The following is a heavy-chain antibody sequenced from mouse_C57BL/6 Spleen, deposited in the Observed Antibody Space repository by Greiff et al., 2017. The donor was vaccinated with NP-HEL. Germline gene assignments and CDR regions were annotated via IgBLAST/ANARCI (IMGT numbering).Heavy chain of an antibody. D-gene: IGHD4-1*01. CDR3: ARRLITGEAMDY. J-gene: IGHJ4*01. CDR2: IDPSDSYT. V-gene: IGHV1-69*01. Sequence: VQLQQPGAELVMPGASVKLSCKASGYTFTSYWMHWVKQRPGQGLEWIGEIDPSDSYTNYNQKFKGNSTLTVDKSSSTAYMQLSSLTSEDSAVYYCARRLITGEAMDYWGQGTSVTVSS. CDR1: GYTFTSYW.